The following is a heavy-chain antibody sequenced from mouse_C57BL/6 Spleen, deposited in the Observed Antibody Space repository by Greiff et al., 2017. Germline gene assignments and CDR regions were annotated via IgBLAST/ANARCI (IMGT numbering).Heavy chain of an antibody. CDR3: ARYYDYLYYYAMDY. J-gene: IGHJ4*01. V-gene: IGHV1-52*01. CDR1: GYTFTSYW. Sequence: VQLQQPGAELVRPGSSVKLSCKASGYTFTSYWMHWVKQRPIQGLEWIGNIDPSDSETHYNQKFKDKATLTVDKSSSTAYMQLSSLTSEDSAVYYCARYYDYLYYYAMDYWGQGTSVTVSS. CDR2: IDPSDSET. D-gene: IGHD2-4*01.